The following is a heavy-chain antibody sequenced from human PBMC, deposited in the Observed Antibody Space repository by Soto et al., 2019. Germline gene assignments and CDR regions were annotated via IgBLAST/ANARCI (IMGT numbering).Heavy chain of an antibody. D-gene: IGHD2-2*01. CDR1: GGTFSSYT. V-gene: IGHV1-69*02. J-gene: IGHJ3*02. CDR2: IIPLHDIA. Sequence: QVQLVQSGAEVKKPGSSVKVSCKTSGGTFSSYTVSWVRQAPGQGLEWRGRIIPLHDIANYAEKFQGRVTITADKSTSTVYMELNSPRSEDTAVYYSARRYCRSTNCLLKTEDVVDIWAQGTMVTVSS. CDR3: ARRYCRSTNCLLKTEDVVDI.